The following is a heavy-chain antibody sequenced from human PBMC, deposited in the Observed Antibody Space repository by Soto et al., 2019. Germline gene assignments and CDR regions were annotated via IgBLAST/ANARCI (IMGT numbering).Heavy chain of an antibody. CDR1: GGTFSSYA. CDR2: IIPIFGTA. CDR3: AIGYEGEYYFDY. Sequence: ASVKVSCKASGGTFSSYAISWVRQAPGQGLEWMGGIIPIFGTANYAQKFQGRVTITADESTSTAYMELSSLRSEDTAVYYCAIGYEGEYYFDYWGQGTLVTVSS. V-gene: IGHV1-69*13. J-gene: IGHJ4*02. D-gene: IGHD5-12*01.